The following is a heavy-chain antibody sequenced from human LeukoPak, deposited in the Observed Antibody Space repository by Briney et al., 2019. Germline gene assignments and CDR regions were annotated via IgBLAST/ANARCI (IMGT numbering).Heavy chain of an antibody. D-gene: IGHD6-19*01. J-gene: IGHJ4*02. V-gene: IGHV3-30*18. Sequence: PGRSLRLSRAASGFTFSSYGMHWVRQAPGKGLEWVAVISYDGSNKYYADSVKGRFTISRDNSKNTLYLQMNSLRAEDTAVYYCAQEFRGGWPFDYWGQGTLVTVSS. CDR2: ISYDGSNK. CDR1: GFTFSSYG. CDR3: AQEFRGGWPFDY.